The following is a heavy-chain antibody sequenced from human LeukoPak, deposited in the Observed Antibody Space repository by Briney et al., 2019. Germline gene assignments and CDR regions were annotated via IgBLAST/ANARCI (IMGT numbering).Heavy chain of an antibody. CDR2: IYWDDDK. D-gene: IGHD6-13*01. V-gene: IGHV2-5*02. Sequence: SGPTLVNPTQTLTLTCTFSGFSLSTSGVGVGWIRQPPGKALEWLALIYWDDDKRYSPSLKSRLTITKDTSKNQVVLTMTNMDPVDTATYYCAHSLANPYSSSNPVFDYWGQGTLVTVSS. J-gene: IGHJ4*02. CDR3: AHSLANPYSSSNPVFDY. CDR1: GFSLSTSGVG.